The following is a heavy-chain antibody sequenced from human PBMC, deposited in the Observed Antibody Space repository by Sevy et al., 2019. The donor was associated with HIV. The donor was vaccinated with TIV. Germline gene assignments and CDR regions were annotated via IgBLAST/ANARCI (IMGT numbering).Heavy chain of an antibody. V-gene: IGHV5-51*01. CDR2: IYPGDSDT. J-gene: IGHJ6*03. CDR1: GYSFTSYW. Sequence: GDSLKISCKGSGYSFTSYWIGWVRQMPGKGLEWMGIIYPGDSDTRYSPSFQGQVTISADKSISTAYLQWSSLKASDTAMYYCARRGKQQLVQYYYYYMDVWGKGTTVTVSS. CDR3: ARRGKQQLVQYYYYYMDV. D-gene: IGHD6-13*01.